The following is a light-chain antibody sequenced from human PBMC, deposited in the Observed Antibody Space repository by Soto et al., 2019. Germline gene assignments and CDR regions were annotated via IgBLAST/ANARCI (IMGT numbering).Light chain of an antibody. CDR3: RQRSNWPWT. J-gene: IGKJ1*01. CDR1: QSVSSSY. Sequence: EMVMTQSPATLSVSPGERATLSCRASQSVSSSYLVWYQQKPGQAPRLLIYDASNRATGIPARFSGSGSGTDFTLTISSLEPEDFAVYYCRQRSNWPWTFGQGTKVDIK. CDR2: DAS. V-gene: IGKV3D-20*02.